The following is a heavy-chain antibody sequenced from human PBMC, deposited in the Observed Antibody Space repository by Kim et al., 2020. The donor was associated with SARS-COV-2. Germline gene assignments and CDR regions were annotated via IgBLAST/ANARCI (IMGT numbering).Heavy chain of an antibody. Sequence: GGSLRLSCATSGFTFSSYAMSWVRQAPGKGLEWVSGITGSGLSTYYADSVKGRFTISRDNSDNTLYLQMSSLRAEDTAVYYCAKEIGGSGSYYNSASDYRGQGTLVTVSS. J-gene: IGHJ4*02. CDR3: AKEIGGSGSYYNSASDY. D-gene: IGHD3-10*01. CDR2: ITGSGLST. V-gene: IGHV3-23*01. CDR1: GFTFSSYA.